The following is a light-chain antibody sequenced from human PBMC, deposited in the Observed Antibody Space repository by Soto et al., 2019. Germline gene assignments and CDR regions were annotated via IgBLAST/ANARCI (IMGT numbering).Light chain of an antibody. CDR1: QSISSW. V-gene: IGKV1-5*01. CDR3: QHYETYPA. Sequence: DIQMTQSPSTLSASVGDSVTIACRASQSISSWLAWYQQKPGIAPKLLISDASSLESGVPSRFSGSGSGTEFTLPISSRQPDDFATYYCQHYETYPAFGQGTKVEIK. CDR2: DAS. J-gene: IGKJ1*01.